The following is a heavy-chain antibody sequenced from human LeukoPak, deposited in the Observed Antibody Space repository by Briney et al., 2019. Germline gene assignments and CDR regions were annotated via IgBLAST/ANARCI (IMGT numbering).Heavy chain of an antibody. J-gene: IGHJ4*02. CDR2: MSSAWNT. CDR1: GDSMNNYY. V-gene: IGHV4-4*07. D-gene: IGHD3-22*01. CDR3: ARSSGYDSSGYRQLDH. Sequence: SETLSLTCTFSGDSMNNYYWTWIRQPAGKGLEWIGRMSSAWNTNYNPSLKSRLTMSVDTSKNQYSLSLSSVTAADTAVYYCARSSGYDSSGYRQLDHWGQGTLVTVSS.